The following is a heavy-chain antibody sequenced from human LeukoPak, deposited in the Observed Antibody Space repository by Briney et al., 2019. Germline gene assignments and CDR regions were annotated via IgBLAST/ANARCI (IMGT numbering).Heavy chain of an antibody. CDR1: GFTFSSYW. CDR3: AREGPRNYDFLTGLYYYYGVDV. V-gene: IGHV3-7*01. D-gene: IGHD3-9*01. J-gene: IGHJ6*02. Sequence: GGSLRLSCAASGFTFSSYWMSWVRQAPGKGLEWVANIKQDGSGKYYVDSVKGRFTISRDNAKNSLYLQMNSLRAEDTAVYYCAREGPRNYDFLTGLYYYYGVDVWGQGTTVTVSS. CDR2: IKQDGSGK.